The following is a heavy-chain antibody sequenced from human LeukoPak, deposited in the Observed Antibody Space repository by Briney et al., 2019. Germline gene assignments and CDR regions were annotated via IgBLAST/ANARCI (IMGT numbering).Heavy chain of an antibody. D-gene: IGHD2-15*01. V-gene: IGHV3-33*01. CDR3: ARGVIRYCSGGSCYLDY. CDR1: GVTFSSYG. Sequence: PGRSLRLSCAASGVTFSSYGMHWVRQAPGKGLEWVAVIWYDGSNKYYADSVKGRFTISRDNSKNTLYLQMNSLRAEDTAVYYCARGVIRYCSGGSCYLDYWGQGTLVTVSS. J-gene: IGHJ4*02. CDR2: IWYDGSNK.